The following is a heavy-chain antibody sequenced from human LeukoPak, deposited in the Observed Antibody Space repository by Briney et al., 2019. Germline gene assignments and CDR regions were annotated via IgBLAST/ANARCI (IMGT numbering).Heavy chain of an antibody. V-gene: IGHV4-4*02. D-gene: IGHD6-6*01. CDR2: INHSGST. J-gene: IGHJ4*02. Sequence: PSETLSLTCAVSGGSISSSNWWSWVRQPPGKGLEWIGEINHSGSTNYNPSLKSRVTISVDTSKNQFSLKLSSVTAADTAVYYCARGRRWYSGSSAFDYWGQGTLVTVSS. CDR3: ARGRRWYSGSSAFDY. CDR1: GGSISSSNW.